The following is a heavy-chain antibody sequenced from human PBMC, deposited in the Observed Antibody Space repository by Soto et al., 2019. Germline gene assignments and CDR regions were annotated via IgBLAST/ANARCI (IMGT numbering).Heavy chain of an antibody. V-gene: IGHV3-23*01. Sequence: PVGSLRLSCAASGFTFSSYAMSWVRQAPGKGLEWVSAISGSGGSTYYADSVKGRFTISRDNSKNTLYLQMNSLRAEDTAVYYCAKGAYYYDSSGYYYAYFQHWGQGTLVTVSS. CDR1: GFTFSSYA. CDR3: AKGAYYYDSSGYYYAYFQH. J-gene: IGHJ1*01. D-gene: IGHD3-22*01. CDR2: ISGSGGST.